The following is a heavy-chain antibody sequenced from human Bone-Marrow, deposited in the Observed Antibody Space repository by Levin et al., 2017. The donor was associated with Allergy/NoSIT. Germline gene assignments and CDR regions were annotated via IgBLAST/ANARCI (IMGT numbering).Heavy chain of an antibody. CDR3: AKLWVTGPYYTDV. Sequence: SETLSLTCAISGDSVSSNSAAWNWIRQSPSRGLEWLGRTYYRSKWFNDYALSVKSRITIKPDTSRNQFSLQLHSVTTEDTAVYYCAKLWVTGPYYTDVWGKGTTVTVSS. J-gene: IGHJ6*03. CDR2: TYYRSKWFN. CDR1: GDSVSSNSAA. D-gene: IGHD2-21*02. V-gene: IGHV6-1*01.